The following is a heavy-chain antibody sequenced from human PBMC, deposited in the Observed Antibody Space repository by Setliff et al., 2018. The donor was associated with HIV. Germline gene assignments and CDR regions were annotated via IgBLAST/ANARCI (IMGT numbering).Heavy chain of an antibody. CDR3: ARQDHSSVNSGSLYAFDV. J-gene: IGHJ3*01. D-gene: IGHD3-22*01. Sequence: ASVKVSCKSSGYIFSSYGISWVRQAPGQGLEWMGWISADNGNTNYAQKFQGRVTITRDTSMSTVYMALTGLTSDDTAVYYCARQDHSSVNSGSLYAFDVWGQGTMVTVSS. V-gene: IGHV1-18*01. CDR2: ISADNGNT. CDR1: GYIFSSYG.